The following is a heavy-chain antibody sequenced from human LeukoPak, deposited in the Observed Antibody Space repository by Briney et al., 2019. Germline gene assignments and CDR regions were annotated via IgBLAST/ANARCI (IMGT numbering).Heavy chain of an antibody. Sequence: SETLSLTCTVSGASISSGSHHWGWFRQSPGKGLEWIATIYYSGSTYYNPSLKSRVTISVDTSKNQFSLKLSSVTAADTAVYYCALSFIVVAFDAFDIWGQGTMVTVSS. CDR3: ALSFIVVAFDAFDI. CDR1: GASISSGSHH. V-gene: IGHV4-39*01. J-gene: IGHJ3*02. D-gene: IGHD3-22*01. CDR2: IYYSGST.